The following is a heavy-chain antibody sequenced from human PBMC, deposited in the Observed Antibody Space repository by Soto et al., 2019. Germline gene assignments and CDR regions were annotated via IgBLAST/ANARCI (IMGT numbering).Heavy chain of an antibody. Sequence: GGSLRLSCAASGFTVSSNYMSWVRQAPGKGLEWVSVIYSGGSTYYADSVKGRFTISRHNSKNTLYLQMNSLRAEDTAVYYCARGKYYYDSSGYYHPAFDIWGQGTMVTVSS. CDR3: ARGKYYYDSSGYYHPAFDI. CDR1: GFTVSSNY. CDR2: IYSGGST. D-gene: IGHD3-22*01. V-gene: IGHV3-53*04. J-gene: IGHJ3*02.